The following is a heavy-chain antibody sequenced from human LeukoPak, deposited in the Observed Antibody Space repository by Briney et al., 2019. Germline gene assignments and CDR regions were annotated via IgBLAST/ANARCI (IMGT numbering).Heavy chain of an antibody. V-gene: IGHV1-69*05. Sequence: GASVEVSCKASGGTFSSYAISWVRQAPGQGLEWMGGIIPIFGTANYAQKFQGRVTITTDESTSTAYMELSSLRSEDTAVYYCALQYYYDSSGYYTYWGQGTLVTVSS. CDR2: IIPIFGTA. CDR3: ALQYYYDSSGYYTY. J-gene: IGHJ4*02. CDR1: GGTFSSYA. D-gene: IGHD3-22*01.